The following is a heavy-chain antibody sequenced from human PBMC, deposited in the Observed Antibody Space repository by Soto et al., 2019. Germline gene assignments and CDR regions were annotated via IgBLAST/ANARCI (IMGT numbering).Heavy chain of an antibody. J-gene: IGHJ6*03. Sequence: PGGSLRLSCAASGFTFSDYYMSWIRQAPGKGLEWVSYISSSGSTIYYADSVKGRFTISRDNAKNSLYLQMNSLRAEDTAVYYCARGEYGSGSYYTNYYYYYYMDVWGKGSTVTGSS. D-gene: IGHD3-10*01. V-gene: IGHV3-11*01. CDR3: ARGEYGSGSYYTNYYYYYYMDV. CDR1: GFTFSDYY. CDR2: ISSSGSTI.